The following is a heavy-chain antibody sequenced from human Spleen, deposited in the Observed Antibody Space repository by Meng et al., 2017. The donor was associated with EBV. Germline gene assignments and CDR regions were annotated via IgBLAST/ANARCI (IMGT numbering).Heavy chain of an antibody. Sequence: QVQPQEPGPSLVKPSQTLSLTFAVSGGSISSGGYYWSWIRQPPGKGLEWIGYIYYSGSTYYNPSLKSRVTISVDTSKNQFSLKLSSVTAADTAVYYCARARRNGYYFDYWGQGTLVTVSS. CDR3: ARARRNGYYFDY. J-gene: IGHJ4*02. D-gene: IGHD2-8*01. CDR2: IYYSGST. CDR1: GGSISSGGYY. V-gene: IGHV4-30-4*01.